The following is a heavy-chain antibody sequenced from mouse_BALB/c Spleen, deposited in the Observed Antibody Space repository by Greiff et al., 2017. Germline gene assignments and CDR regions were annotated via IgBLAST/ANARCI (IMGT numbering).Heavy chain of an antibody. D-gene: IGHD1-2*01. Sequence: VQLQQSGSELVMPGASVKMSCKASGYTFTSYVMHWVKQKPGQGLEWIGYLNPYNDGTKYNEKFKGKATLTSDKSSSTAYMELSSLTSEDSAVYFCAGDYYGSWFAYWGQGTLVTVSA. CDR3: AGDYYGSWFAY. J-gene: IGHJ3*01. V-gene: IGHV1-14*01. CDR2: LNPYNDGT. CDR1: GYTFTSYV.